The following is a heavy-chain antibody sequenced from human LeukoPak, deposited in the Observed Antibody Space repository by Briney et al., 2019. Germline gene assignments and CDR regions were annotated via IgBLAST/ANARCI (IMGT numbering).Heavy chain of an antibody. D-gene: IGHD6-19*01. J-gene: IGHJ4*02. CDR2: IREDGDEK. CDR1: GFTFSSYW. V-gene: IGHV3-7*01. CDR3: AKDSHSSGWYYFDY. Sequence: PGGSLRLSCSASGFTFSSYWMSWVRQTTGKGLECVAKIREDGDEKFYVDSVKGRFTISRDNAKNSVYLQMNGLRVEDTAVYFCAKDSHSSGWYYFDYWGQGTLVTVSS.